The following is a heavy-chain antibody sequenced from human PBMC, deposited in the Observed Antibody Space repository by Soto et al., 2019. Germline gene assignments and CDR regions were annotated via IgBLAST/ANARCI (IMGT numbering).Heavy chain of an antibody. CDR2: ISWDGGSP. CDR1: GFTFDDYA. V-gene: IGHV3-43D*04. Sequence: PGGSLRLSCAASGFTFDDYALHWVRQAPGKGLEWVSLISWDGGSPYYADSVKGRFTISRDNSKNSLYLQMNSLRAEDTALYYCAKDISIAASDLGVYYGMDVWGQGT. J-gene: IGHJ6*02. CDR3: AKDISIAASDLGVYYGMDV. D-gene: IGHD6-6*01.